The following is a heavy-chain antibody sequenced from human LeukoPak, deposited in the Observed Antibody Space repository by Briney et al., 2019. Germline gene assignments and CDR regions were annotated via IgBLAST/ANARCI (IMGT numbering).Heavy chain of an antibody. CDR3: ARQEIVVVPAAKDTNWFDP. V-gene: IGHV4-39*01. CDR2: IYYSGST. D-gene: IGHD2-2*01. CDR1: GGSISSSSYY. Sequence: ETLFLTCTVSGGSISSSSYYWGWIRQPPGKGLEWIGSIYYSGSTYYNPSLKSRVTISVDTSKNQFSLKLSSVTAADTAVYYCARQEIVVVPAAKDTNWFDPWGQGTLVTVSS. J-gene: IGHJ5*02.